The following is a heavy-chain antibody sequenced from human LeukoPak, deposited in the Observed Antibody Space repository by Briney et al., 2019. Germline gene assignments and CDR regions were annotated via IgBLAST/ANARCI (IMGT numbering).Heavy chain of an antibody. CDR3: ARLITMVRGVRRVTFDY. CDR2: IYSSGST. CDR1: GASISGSGYY. V-gene: IGHV4-39*01. Sequence: PSETLSLTCTVSGASISGSGYYWGWIRQPPGKGLEWIGSIYSSGSTYYNASLQSRVTISIETSKNQISLRLNSVTAADTAVYYCARLITMVRGVRRVTFDYWGQGTLVTVSS. D-gene: IGHD3-10*01. J-gene: IGHJ4*02.